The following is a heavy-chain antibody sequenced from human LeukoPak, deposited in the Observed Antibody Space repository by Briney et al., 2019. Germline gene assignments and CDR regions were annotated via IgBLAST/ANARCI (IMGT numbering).Heavy chain of an antibody. D-gene: IGHD5-18*01. CDR2: ITSSSTYI. CDR1: GFTFSSCT. Sequence: TGGSLRLSCAASGFTFSSCTMNWVRQAPGKGLEWVSSITSSSTYIYYADSVKGRFTISRANAKNSLYLQMHSLRAEDTAVYYCARSSGAAIVYNYMDVWGKGTTVTV. CDR3: ARSSGAAIVYNYMDV. J-gene: IGHJ6*03. V-gene: IGHV3-21*01.